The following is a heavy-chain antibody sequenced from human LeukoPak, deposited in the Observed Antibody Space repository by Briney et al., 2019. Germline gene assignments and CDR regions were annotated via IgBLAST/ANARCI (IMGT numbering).Heavy chain of an antibody. D-gene: IGHD2-21*02. J-gene: IGHJ4*02. CDR2: IKQDGSEK. CDR1: GFTFSSYW. Sequence: GGSLRLSCAASGFTFSSYWMSWVRQAPGKGREWVANIKQDGSEKYYVDSVKGRFTVSRDNAKNSLYLQMNSLRAEATAVYYCARDLRGDSDFDYWGQGTLVTVSS. CDR3: ARDLRGDSDFDY. V-gene: IGHV3-7*03.